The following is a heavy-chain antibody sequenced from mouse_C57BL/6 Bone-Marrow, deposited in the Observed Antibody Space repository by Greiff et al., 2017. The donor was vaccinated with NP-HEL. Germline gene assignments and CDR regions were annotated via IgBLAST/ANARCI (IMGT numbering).Heavy chain of an antibody. J-gene: IGHJ2*01. D-gene: IGHD1-1*01. CDR1: GFTFSSYA. V-gene: IGHV5-9-1*02. CDR2: ISSGGDYI. Sequence: EVKLMESGEGLVKPGGSLKLSCAASGFTFSSYAMSWVRQTPEKRLEWVAYISSGGDYISYADTVKGRFTISRDNARNTLYLQMSSLKSEDTAMYYCTRGGYGSSLGYWGQGTTLTVSS. CDR3: TRGGYGSSLGY.